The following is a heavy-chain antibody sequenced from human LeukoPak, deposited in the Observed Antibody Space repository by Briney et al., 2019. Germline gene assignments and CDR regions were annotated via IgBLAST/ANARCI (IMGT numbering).Heavy chain of an antibody. CDR2: ISYDGSNK. Sequence: GRSLRLSCAASGFTFSSYGMHWVRQAPGKGLEWVAVISYDGSNKYYADSVKGRFTISRDNSKNTLYLQMNSLRAEDTAVYYCARGGYDLWSGYRIDYWGQGTLVTVSS. CDR1: GFTFSSYG. V-gene: IGHV3-30*03. CDR3: ARGGYDLWSGYRIDY. J-gene: IGHJ4*02. D-gene: IGHD3-3*01.